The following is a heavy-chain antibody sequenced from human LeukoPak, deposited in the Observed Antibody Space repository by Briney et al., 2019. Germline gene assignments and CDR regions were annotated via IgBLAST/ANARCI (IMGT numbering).Heavy chain of an antibody. J-gene: IGHJ4*02. CDR2: ISTSGSTI. D-gene: IGHD6-19*01. CDR3: ARDMVAEAGTRWGDY. V-gene: IGHV3-11*04. Sequence: GGSLRLSCAASGFTFSDYYMSWIRQAPGKGLEWVSYISTSGSTIYYADSVKGRFTISRDNAKNSLYLQMNSLRAEDTAVYYCARDMVAEAGTRWGDYWGQGTLVTVSS. CDR1: GFTFSDYY.